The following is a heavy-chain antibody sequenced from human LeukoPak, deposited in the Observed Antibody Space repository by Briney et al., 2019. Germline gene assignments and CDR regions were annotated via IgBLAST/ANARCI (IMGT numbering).Heavy chain of an antibody. D-gene: IGHD3-3*01. CDR2: IYYSGST. CDR3: ARHQGFSSGYYFDS. J-gene: IGHJ4*02. Sequence: PSETLSLTCTVSGGSISSYYWSWIRQPPGKGLEWIGYIYYSGSTKYSPSLKSRVTISLNTSKSQFSLKLSSLTAADTAVYYCARHQGFSSGYYFDSWGQGTLVTVSS. CDR1: GGSISSYY. V-gene: IGHV4-59*08.